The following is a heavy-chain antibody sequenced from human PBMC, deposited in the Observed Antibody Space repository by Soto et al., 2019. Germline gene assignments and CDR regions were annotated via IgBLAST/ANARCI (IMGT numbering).Heavy chain of an antibody. D-gene: IGHD3-10*01. CDR3: ASGSYSDYYMDV. J-gene: IGHJ6*03. CDR1: GGSISSGGYY. CDR2: IYYSGST. Sequence: SETLSLTCTVSGGSISSGGYYWSWIRQHPGKGLEWIGYIYYSGSTYYNPSLKSRVTISVDTSKNQFSLKLSSVTAADTAVYYCASGSYSDYYMDVWGKGTTVTVSS. V-gene: IGHV4-31*03.